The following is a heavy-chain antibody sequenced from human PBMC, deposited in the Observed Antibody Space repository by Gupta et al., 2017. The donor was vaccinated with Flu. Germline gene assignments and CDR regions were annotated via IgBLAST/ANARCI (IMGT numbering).Heavy chain of an antibody. V-gene: IGHV3-23*01. Sequence: AISWGRQARGKGLEWVSAITGSGGASYYADSVEGRSSTTRDDSKSPLYLKMSSLGAEDTAVYYGAKDDDLHHYYHGMDDWGQGTTVTVSS. J-gene: IGHJ6*02. CDR2: ITGSGGAS. CDR3: AKDDDLHHYYHGMDD. CDR1: A.